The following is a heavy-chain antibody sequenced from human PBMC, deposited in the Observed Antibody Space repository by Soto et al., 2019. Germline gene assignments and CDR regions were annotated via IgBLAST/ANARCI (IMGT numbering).Heavy chain of an antibody. Sequence: QVQLVQSGAEEKKPGASVKVSCKASGYTFTGYAMHWVRQAPGQRLEWMGWINAGNGNTKYSQKSQGRVTITRDRSASTAYMELSSLRSEDTAVYYCARAVAVGADFDYWGQGTLVTVSS. V-gene: IGHV1-3*05. D-gene: IGHD6-19*01. J-gene: IGHJ4*02. CDR3: ARAVAVGADFDY. CDR1: GYTFTGYA. CDR2: INAGNGNT.